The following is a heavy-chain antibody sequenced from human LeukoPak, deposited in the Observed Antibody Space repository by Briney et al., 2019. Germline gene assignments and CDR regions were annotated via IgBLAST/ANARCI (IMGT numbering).Heavy chain of an antibody. CDR2: IYSGGST. J-gene: IGHJ4*02. CDR3: ARSPPAHYYDSSGYYGGNY. D-gene: IGHD3-22*01. V-gene: IGHV3-66*01. Sequence: GGSLRLSCAASGFTVSSNYMSWVRQAPGKGLEWVSVIYSGGSTYYADSVKGRFTISGDNSKNTLYLQMNSLRAEDTAVYYCARSPPAHYYDSSGYYGGNYWGQGTLVTVSS. CDR1: GFTVSSNY.